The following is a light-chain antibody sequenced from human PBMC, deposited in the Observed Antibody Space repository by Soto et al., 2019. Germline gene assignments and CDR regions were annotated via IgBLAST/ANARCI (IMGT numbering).Light chain of an antibody. CDR3: QQYGSSPPYT. CDR1: QSVSSSY. CDR2: GAY. J-gene: IGKJ2*01. Sequence: EIVLTQSPGTLSLSPGERATLSCRASQSVSSSYLAWYQQKPGQAPRLLIYGAYSRATGIPDRFSGSGSGTDFTITISRLESQDFAVYYCQQYGSSPPYTFGQGTKLEIK. V-gene: IGKV3-20*01.